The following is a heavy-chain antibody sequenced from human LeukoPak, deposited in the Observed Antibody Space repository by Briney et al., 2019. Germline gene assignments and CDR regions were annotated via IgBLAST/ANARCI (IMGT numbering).Heavy chain of an antibody. V-gene: IGHV1-18*01. CDR1: GYTFTSYG. Sequence: GASVKVSCKASGYTFTSYGITWVRQAPGQGLEWMGWISAYNGNTNYAQKLQGRVTMTTDTSTSTGYMELRSLGSDDTAVYYCARGGYHYDSSGYPSHYYGMDVWGQGTTVTVSS. CDR3: ARGGYHYDSSGYPSHYYGMDV. J-gene: IGHJ6*02. D-gene: IGHD3-22*01. CDR2: ISAYNGNT.